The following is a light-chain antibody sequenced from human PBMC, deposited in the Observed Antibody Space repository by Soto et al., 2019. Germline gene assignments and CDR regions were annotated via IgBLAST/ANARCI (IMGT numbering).Light chain of an antibody. Sequence: EIVMTQSPATLSVSPGERATLSFRASQSVSSNLAWYQQKPGQAPRLLIYGASTRATGIPARFSGTGSGTEFTLTIRSLQPDDFATYYCQHYSVDSRTFGQGTKVDIK. V-gene: IGKV3-15*01. CDR3: QHYSVDSRT. CDR2: GAS. J-gene: IGKJ1*01. CDR1: QSVSSN.